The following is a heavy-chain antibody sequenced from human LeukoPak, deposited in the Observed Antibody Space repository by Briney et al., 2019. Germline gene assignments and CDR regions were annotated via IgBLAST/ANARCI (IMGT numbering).Heavy chain of an antibody. CDR2: ISSSSAFI. D-gene: IGHD6-13*01. Sequence: GGSLRLSCAASGXAFSSYTVNWVRQAPGKGLEWVSSISSSSAFIYYEDSVRGRFTISRDNAENSLYLQMNSLRAEDTAVYYCARELVLDYWGQGTPVTVSS. CDR3: ARELVLDY. V-gene: IGHV3-21*01. J-gene: IGHJ4*02. CDR1: GXAFSSYT.